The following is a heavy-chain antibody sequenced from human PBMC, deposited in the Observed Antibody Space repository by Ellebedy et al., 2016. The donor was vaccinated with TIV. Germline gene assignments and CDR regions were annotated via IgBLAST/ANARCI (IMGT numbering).Heavy chain of an antibody. J-gene: IGHJ4*02. Sequence: SETLSLXXRVSGASIHTYYWSWIRQPAEKGLEWIGRIHTSGSTNYNPSLKSRVTMSVDTSKNQFSLRLSSVTAADTAVYYCTRGGIAAAAIPFDYWGQGSLVTVSS. CDR2: IHTSGST. V-gene: IGHV4-4*07. CDR3: TRGGIAAAAIPFDY. CDR1: GASIHTYY. D-gene: IGHD6-13*01.